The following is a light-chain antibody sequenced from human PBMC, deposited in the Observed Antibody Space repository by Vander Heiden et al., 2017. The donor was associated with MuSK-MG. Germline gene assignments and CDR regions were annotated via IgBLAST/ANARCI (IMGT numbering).Light chain of an antibody. CDR1: SLRSYY. J-gene: IGLJ1*01. CDR2: GKN. V-gene: IGLV3-19*01. Sequence: SSELTQDPAVSVALGQTVRITCQGDSLRSYYASWYQQKPGQAPVLVTYGKNNRPSGIPDRFSGSSSGNTASLTITGAQAEDEADYYCNSRDSSGNHRAYVFGTGTKVTVL. CDR3: NSRDSSGNHRAYV.